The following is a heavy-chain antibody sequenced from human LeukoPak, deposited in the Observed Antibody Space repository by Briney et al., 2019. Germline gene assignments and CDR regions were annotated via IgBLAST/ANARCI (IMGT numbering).Heavy chain of an antibody. D-gene: IGHD4-17*01. CDR2: FSGTDGGT. CDR3: ARGTVTSRTWYFDL. V-gene: IGHV3-23*01. CDR1: GFTVSSYG. Sequence: GGSLRLSCAASGFTVSSYGMTWVRQAPGKGLEWVSSFSGTDGGTYYADSVKGRFTFSRDNSKNTLYLQMDSLRAEETAVYYCARGTVTSRTWYFDLWGRGTLVTVSS. J-gene: IGHJ2*01.